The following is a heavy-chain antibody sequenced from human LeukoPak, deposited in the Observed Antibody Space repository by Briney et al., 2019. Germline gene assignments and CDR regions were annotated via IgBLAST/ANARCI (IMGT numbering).Heavy chain of an antibody. J-gene: IGHJ6*02. Sequence: PGRSLRLSCAASGFTFDDYAMHWVRHAPGKGPEWVSGTSWNSGSICYADSVKGRFTISRDNAKNSLYLQMNSLRAEDTALYYCAKGRDPDYYYYGMDVWGQGTTVTVPS. CDR2: TSWNSGSI. V-gene: IGHV3-9*01. CDR3: AKGRDPDYYYYGMDV. CDR1: GFTFDDYA.